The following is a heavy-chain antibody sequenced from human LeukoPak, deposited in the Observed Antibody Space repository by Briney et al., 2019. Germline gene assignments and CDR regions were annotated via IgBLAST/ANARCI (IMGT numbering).Heavy chain of an antibody. CDR2: ISTTSTYI. CDR1: GFTFSSYS. CDR3: AKDVCSDCYRAGYFDY. J-gene: IGHJ4*02. Sequence: PGGSLRLSCAASGFTFSSYSMNWVRQAPGKGLEWVSSISTTSTYIKYADSVKGRFTISRDNAGNSLYLQMNSLRAEDTAVYYCAKDVCSDCYRAGYFDYWGQGTLVTVSS. V-gene: IGHV3-21*01. D-gene: IGHD2-21*02.